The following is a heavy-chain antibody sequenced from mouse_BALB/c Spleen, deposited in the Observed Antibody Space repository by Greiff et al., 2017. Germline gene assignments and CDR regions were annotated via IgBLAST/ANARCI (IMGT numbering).Heavy chain of an antibody. V-gene: IGHV2-9*02. CDR2: IWAGGST. D-gene: IGHD1-2*01. CDR3: ARVLRLRSYWYFDV. Sequence: VQLVESGPGLVAPSQSLSITCTVSGFSLTSYGVHWVRQPPGKGLEWLGVIWAGGSTNYNSALMSRLSISKDNSKSQVFLKMNSLQTDDTAMYYCARVLRLRSYWYFDVWGAGTTVTVSS. J-gene: IGHJ1*01. CDR1: GFSLTSYG.